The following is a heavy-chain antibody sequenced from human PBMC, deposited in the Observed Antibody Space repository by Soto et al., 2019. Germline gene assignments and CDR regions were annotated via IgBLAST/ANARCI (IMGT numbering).Heavy chain of an antibody. CDR2: INHSGST. Sequence: ETLSRTCAVYGGSFSGYYWSWIRQPPGKGLEWIGEINHSGSTNYNPSLKSRVTISVDTSKNQFSLKLSSVTAADTAVYYCARGYLGYDFWSGYYDYWGQGTLVTVSS. J-gene: IGHJ4*02. V-gene: IGHV4-34*01. CDR3: ARGYLGYDFWSGYYDY. D-gene: IGHD3-3*01. CDR1: GGSFSGYY.